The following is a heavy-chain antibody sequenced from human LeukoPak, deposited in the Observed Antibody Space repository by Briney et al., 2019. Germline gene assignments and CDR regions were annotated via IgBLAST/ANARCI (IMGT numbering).Heavy chain of an antibody. V-gene: IGHV4-59*01. CDR3: ARGGYSYGYDDDFDY. J-gene: IGHJ4*02. D-gene: IGHD5-18*01. Sequence: PSETLSLTCTVSGGSISSDYWSWIRQPPGKGLDWIGYIYYSGSTNYNPSLKSRVTISVDTSKNKFSLKLSSVTAADTAVYYCARGGYSYGYDDDFDYWGQGTLVTVSS. CDR2: IYYSGST. CDR1: GGSISSDY.